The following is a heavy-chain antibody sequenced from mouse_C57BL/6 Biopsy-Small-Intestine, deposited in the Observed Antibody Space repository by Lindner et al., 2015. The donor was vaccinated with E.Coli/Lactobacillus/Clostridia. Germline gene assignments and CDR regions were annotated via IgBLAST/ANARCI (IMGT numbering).Heavy chain of an antibody. CDR1: GFNIKDDY. Sequence: VQLQESGAELVRPGASVKLSCTASGFNIKDDYMHWVKQRPEQGLEWIGWIDPENGDTEYASKFQGKATITADTSSNTAYLQLSSLTSEDTAVYYCTTLYYDYPWFAYWGQGTLVTVSA. CDR3: TTLYYDYPWFAY. J-gene: IGHJ3*01. CDR2: IDPENGDT. D-gene: IGHD2-4*01. V-gene: IGHV14-4*01.